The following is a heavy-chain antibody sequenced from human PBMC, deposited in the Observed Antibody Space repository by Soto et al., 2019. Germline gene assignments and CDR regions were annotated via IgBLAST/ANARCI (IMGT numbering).Heavy chain of an antibody. J-gene: IGHJ5*02. CDR3: VRDGTKTLRDWFDP. Sequence: PSETLSLTCAVYGGSFSGYYWSWIRQPPGKGLEWIGEINHSGSTNYNPSLKSRVTISVDTSKKQFSLKLRSVTAADTAVYYCVRDGTKTLRDWFDPWGQGISVTSPQ. D-gene: IGHD1-1*01. V-gene: IGHV4-34*01. CDR2: INHSGST. CDR1: GGSFSGYY.